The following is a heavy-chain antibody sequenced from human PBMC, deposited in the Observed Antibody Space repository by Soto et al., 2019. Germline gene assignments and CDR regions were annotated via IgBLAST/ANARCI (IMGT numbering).Heavy chain of an antibody. CDR3: ARGGRIVATINGMDV. D-gene: IGHD5-12*01. CDR1: GLTFSSYA. CDR2: ISYDGSNK. J-gene: IGHJ6*02. Sequence: GGSLKLSCAASGLTFSSYAMHWVRQAPGKGLEWVAVISYDGSNKYYADSVKGRFTISRDNSKNTLYLQMNSLRAEDTAVYYCARGGRIVATINGMDVWGQGTTVTVSS. V-gene: IGHV3-30-3*01.